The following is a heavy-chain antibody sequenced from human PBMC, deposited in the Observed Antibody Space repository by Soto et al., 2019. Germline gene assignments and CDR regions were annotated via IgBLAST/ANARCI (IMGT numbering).Heavy chain of an antibody. V-gene: IGHV1-18*01. CDR2: ISAYNGNT. CDR1: GYTFTIYG. CDR3: ARDLRYGDITDY. J-gene: IGHJ4*02. Sequence: ASVNVSCKASGYTFTIYGINWVRQAPGQGLEWMGWISAYNGNTDYAQKFQGRVTMTTDISTTTAYMELRSLRSDDTAVYYCARDLRYGDITDYWGQGTLVTVSS. D-gene: IGHD4-17*01.